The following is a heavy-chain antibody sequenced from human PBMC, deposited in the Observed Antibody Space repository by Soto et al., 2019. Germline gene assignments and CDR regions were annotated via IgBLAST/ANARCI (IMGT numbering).Heavy chain of an antibody. Sequence: SETLSLTCTVSGGSISGGGDYWSWIRQHPGKGLEWIGYIYYSGSTYYNPSLKSRVTISVDTSKNQFSLKLSSVTAADTAVYYCARGVRYCSGGSCSDIGDYYYGMDVWGQGTTVTVSS. CDR3: ARGVRYCSGGSCSDIGDYYYGMDV. J-gene: IGHJ6*02. CDR2: IYYSGST. V-gene: IGHV4-31*03. CDR1: GGSISGGGDY. D-gene: IGHD2-15*01.